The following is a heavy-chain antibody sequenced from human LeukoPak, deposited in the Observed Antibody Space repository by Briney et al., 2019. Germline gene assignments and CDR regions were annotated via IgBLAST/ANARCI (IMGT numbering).Heavy chain of an antibody. CDR2: ISGSGGST. CDR3: AKSRVAGYYGSGSYYSGFDY. D-gene: IGHD3-10*01. V-gene: IGHV3-23*01. Sequence: GGSLRLSCAASGFTFSSYAMSWVRQAPGKGLEWVSAISGSGGSTYYADSVKGRFTISRDNSKNTLYLQMNSLRAEDTAVYYCAKSRVAGYYGSGSYYSGFDYWGQGTLVTVSS. CDR1: GFTFSSYA. J-gene: IGHJ4*02.